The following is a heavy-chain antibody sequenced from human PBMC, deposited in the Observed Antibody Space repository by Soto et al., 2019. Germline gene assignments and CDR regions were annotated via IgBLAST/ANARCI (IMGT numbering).Heavy chain of an antibody. Sequence: EVQLVESGGGLVQPGGSLRLSCAASGFTFSSYWMSWVRQAPGKGLEWVANIKQDGSEKYYVDSVKGRFTISRDNAKNSLYLQMNSLRAEDTAVYYCARGTRGYSGYDFSYWGQVTLVTVSS. V-gene: IGHV3-7*01. J-gene: IGHJ4*02. D-gene: IGHD5-12*01. CDR2: IKQDGSEK. CDR1: GFTFSSYW. CDR3: ARGTRGYSGYDFSY.